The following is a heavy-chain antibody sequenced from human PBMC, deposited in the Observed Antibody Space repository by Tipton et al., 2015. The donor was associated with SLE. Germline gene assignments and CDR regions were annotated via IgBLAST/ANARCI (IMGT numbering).Heavy chain of an antibody. V-gene: IGHV4-34*11. CDR2: VYYSGRT. CDR1: GGSFSGYY. Sequence: TLSLTCAVYGGSFSGYYWSWIRQPPGKGLEWIGYVYYSGRTDYNPSLKSRVTISLNKSRNQFSLKLTSVTAADTAIYYCAKGTLGSWGQGTLVTVSS. CDR3: AKGTLGS. J-gene: IGHJ5*02. D-gene: IGHD1-26*01.